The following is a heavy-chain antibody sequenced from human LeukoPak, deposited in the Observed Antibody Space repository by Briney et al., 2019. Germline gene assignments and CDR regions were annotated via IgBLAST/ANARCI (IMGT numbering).Heavy chain of an antibody. CDR2: IRSKANSYAT. CDR1: GFTFSGSA. J-gene: IGHJ3*02. D-gene: IGHD6-13*01. V-gene: IGHV3-73*01. Sequence: GGSLRLSCAASGFTFSGSAMHWVRQASGKGLEWVGRIRSKANSYATAYAASVKGRFTISRDDSKNTAYLQMNSLKTEDTAVYYCTSSESIAAAGNRDAFDIWGQGTMVTVSS. CDR3: TSSESIAAAGNRDAFDI.